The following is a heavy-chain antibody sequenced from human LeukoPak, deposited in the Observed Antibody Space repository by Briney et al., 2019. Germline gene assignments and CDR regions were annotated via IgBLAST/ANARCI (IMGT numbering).Heavy chain of an antibody. Sequence: GGSLRLSCTASGFMFSTHDMNWVRQAPGKGLEWVSSISDGGVSTYYADSVKGRFTISRDNSRNTLYLQMNSLRAEDTAIYYCAKDTRTISSLHYWGQGTLVTVSS. CDR3: AKDTRTISSLHY. D-gene: IGHD5-24*01. V-gene: IGHV3-23*01. CDR1: GFMFSTHD. J-gene: IGHJ4*02. CDR2: ISDGGVST.